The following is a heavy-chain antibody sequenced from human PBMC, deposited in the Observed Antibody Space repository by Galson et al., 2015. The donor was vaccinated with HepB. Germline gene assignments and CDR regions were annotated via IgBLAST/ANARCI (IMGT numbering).Heavy chain of an antibody. CDR3: ATTPSSSWYWYFDL. CDR2: FDPEDGET. V-gene: IGHV1-24*01. J-gene: IGHJ2*01. Sequence: SVKVSCKVSGYTLTELSMHWVRQAPGKGLEWMGGFDPEDGETIYAQKFQGRVTMTEDTSTDTAYMELSSLRSEDTAVYYCATTPSSSWYWYFDLWGRGTLVTVSS. CDR1: GYTLTELS. D-gene: IGHD6-13*01.